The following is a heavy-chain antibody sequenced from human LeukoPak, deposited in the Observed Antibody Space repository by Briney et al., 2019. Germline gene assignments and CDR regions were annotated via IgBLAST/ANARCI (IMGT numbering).Heavy chain of an antibody. V-gene: IGHV4-59*01. D-gene: IGHD2-2*01. J-gene: IGHJ3*02. CDR3: ARDCSSTCSDAFDI. Sequence: PSETLSLTCTVSGGSISSYYWSWLRQPPGKGLEWIGYIYYSGSTNYNPSLKRRVTISVDTSKNQFSLRLSSVTAADTAVYYCARDCSSTCSDAFDIWGQGTMVTVSS. CDR1: GGSISSYY. CDR2: IYYSGST.